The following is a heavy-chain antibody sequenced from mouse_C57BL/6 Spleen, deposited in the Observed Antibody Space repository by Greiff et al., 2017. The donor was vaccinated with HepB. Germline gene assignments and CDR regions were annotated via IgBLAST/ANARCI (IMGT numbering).Heavy chain of an antibody. CDR1: GYTFTSYW. D-gene: IGHD1-1*01. CDR2: INPSSGYT. V-gene: IGHV1-7*01. CDR3: ARSYYGSSYGWFAY. J-gene: IGHJ3*01. Sequence: QVHVKQSGAELAKPGASVKLSCKASGYTFTSYWMHWVKQRPGQGLEWIGYINPSSGYTKYKQKFKDKATLTADKSSSTAYMQLSSLTYEDSAVYYCARSYYGSSYGWFAYWGQGTLVTVSA.